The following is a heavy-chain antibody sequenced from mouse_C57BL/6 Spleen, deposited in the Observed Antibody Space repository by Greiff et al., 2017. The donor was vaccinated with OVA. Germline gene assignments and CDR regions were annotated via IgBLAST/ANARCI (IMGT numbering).Heavy chain of an antibody. CDR1: GYTFTDSY. CDR2: INTNNGGT. D-gene: IGHD1-1*01. J-gene: IGHJ3*01. V-gene: IGHV1-26*01. Sequence: EVQLQQSGPELVKPGASVKISCKASGYTFTDSYMNWVKQSHGKSLEWLGDINTNNGGTSYNQKFKGKATLTVDKSSNTAYMELRSLTSEDSAVYYCARKGDYGSQWFAYWGQGTLVTVSA. CDR3: ARKGDYGSQWFAY.